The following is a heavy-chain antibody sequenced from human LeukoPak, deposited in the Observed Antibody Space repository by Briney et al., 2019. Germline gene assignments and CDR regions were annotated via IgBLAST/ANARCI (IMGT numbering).Heavy chain of an antibody. CDR1: GYTFTGYY. CDR3: ARSLTVTTTPLDY. J-gene: IGHJ4*02. Sequence: ASVKVSCKASGYTFTGYYLHWVRQAPGQGPKWMGWINPNSGSTNSAQKFPGRVTLTRDTSISTAYMELTSLRSDDTAVYYCARSLTVTTTPLDYWGQGTLVTVSS. CDR2: INPNSGST. V-gene: IGHV1-2*02. D-gene: IGHD4-17*01.